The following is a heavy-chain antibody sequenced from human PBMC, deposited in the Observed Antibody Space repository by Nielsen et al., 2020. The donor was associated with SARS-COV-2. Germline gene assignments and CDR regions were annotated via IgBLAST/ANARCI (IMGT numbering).Heavy chain of an antibody. V-gene: IGHV1-2*06. J-gene: IGHJ4*02. CDR1: GYTFISYY. CDR2: INPNSGGT. D-gene: IGHD2-15*01. CDR3: ARGSRANCSGGSCSHYWHDY. Sequence: ASVKVSCKASGYTFISYYMHWVRQAPGQGLEWMGRINPNSGGTNYAQKFQGRVTMTRDTSISTAYMELSRLRSDDTAVYYCARGSRANCSGGSCSHYWHDYWGQGTLVTVSS.